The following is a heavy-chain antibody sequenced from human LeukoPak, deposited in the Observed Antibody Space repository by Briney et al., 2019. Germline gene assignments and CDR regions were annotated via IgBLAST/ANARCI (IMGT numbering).Heavy chain of an antibody. Sequence: ASVKVSCKASGYTFTSYGISWVRQAPGQGLEWMGWISAYNGNTNYAQKFQGWVTMTRDTSISTAYMELSRLRSDDTAVYYCARPMVRGVISQFDAFDIWGQGTMVTVSS. V-gene: IGHV1-18*01. CDR3: ARPMVRGVISQFDAFDI. CDR1: GYTFTSYG. CDR2: ISAYNGNT. D-gene: IGHD3-10*01. J-gene: IGHJ3*02.